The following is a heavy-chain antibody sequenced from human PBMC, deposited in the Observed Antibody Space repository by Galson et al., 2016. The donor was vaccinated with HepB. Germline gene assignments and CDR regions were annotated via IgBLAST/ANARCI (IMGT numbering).Heavy chain of an antibody. CDR1: GFTFRNYG. Sequence: SLRLSCAASGFTFRNYGMHWVRQAPGQGLEWVAIISHDGSLKFYADSVKGRFTISRDNSKNTLYLQMNSLRPEDPAIYYCAKAMAAARTNWFDPWGQGVLVTVSS. CDR2: ISHDGSLK. V-gene: IGHV3-30*18. D-gene: IGHD6-13*01. J-gene: IGHJ5*02. CDR3: AKAMAAARTNWFDP.